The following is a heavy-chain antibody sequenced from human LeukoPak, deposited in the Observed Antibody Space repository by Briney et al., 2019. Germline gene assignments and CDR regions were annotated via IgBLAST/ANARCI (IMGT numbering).Heavy chain of an antibody. Sequence: SGGSLRLSCAASGFTFSDYYMSWIRQAPGKGLEWVSYISSSGSTIYYADSVKGRFTISRDNAKNSLYLQMNSLRAEDTAVYYCAREQFWSGYHIDYWGQGTLVTVSS. CDR1: GFTFSDYY. CDR2: ISSSGSTI. D-gene: IGHD3-3*02. CDR3: AREQFWSGYHIDY. J-gene: IGHJ4*02. V-gene: IGHV3-11*04.